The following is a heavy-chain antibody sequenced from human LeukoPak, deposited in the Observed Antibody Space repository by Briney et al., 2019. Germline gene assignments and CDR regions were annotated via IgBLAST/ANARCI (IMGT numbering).Heavy chain of an antibody. CDR3: GRGVVGATALGY. CDR2: IFSSGSA. D-gene: IGHD1-26*01. V-gene: IGHV4-59*01. J-gene: IGHJ4*02. Sequence: SETLSLTCTVSGGSISNFYWTWIRQPPGKGLEWIGYIFSSGSATYNPSLKSRLTISVDTSKNQFSLKLSSVTAADTAVYYCGRGVVGATALGYWGQGILVTVAS. CDR1: GGSISNFY.